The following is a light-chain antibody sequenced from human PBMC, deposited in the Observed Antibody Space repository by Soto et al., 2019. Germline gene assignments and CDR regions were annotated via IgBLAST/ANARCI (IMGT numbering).Light chain of an antibody. V-gene: IGKV4-1*01. J-gene: IGKJ4*01. CDR2: WAS. CDR1: QSVLYGSNNKTH. CDR3: QQYYSTPLT. Sequence: DIGITQAPPSLAVSLGERATINCNSSQSVLYGSNNKTHLAWYQQKPGQPPKLLIYWASTRESGVPDRFSGSGSGTDFTLTISSLQAEDVAVYYCQQYYSTPLTFGGGTKVDIK.